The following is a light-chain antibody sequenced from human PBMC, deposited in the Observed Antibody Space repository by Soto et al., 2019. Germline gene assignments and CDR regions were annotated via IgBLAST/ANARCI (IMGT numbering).Light chain of an antibody. CDR3: QQYNNWPRT. J-gene: IGKJ1*01. V-gene: IGKV3-15*01. CDR1: QNVNYN. CDR2: DAS. Sequence: IVMTQSPATLSVSPGERATLSCTASQNVNYNLAWYQQKPGQAPSLLIHDASIRATAVPARFSGSGSGTEFTLTISSLQSEDFAVYYCQQYNNWPRTFGQGTKVEIK.